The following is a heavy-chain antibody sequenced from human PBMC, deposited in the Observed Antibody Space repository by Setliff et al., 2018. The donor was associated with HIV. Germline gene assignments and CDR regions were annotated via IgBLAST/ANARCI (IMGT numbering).Heavy chain of an antibody. D-gene: IGHD6-13*01. CDR2: IYYSGTT. Sequence: SETLSLTCSVSGVSIVSGGFYFSWIRHHPGKGLEWIGSIYYSGTTYYNPSLKSRVTMSVDTSTSRLSLKVHSVTAADTAMYYCARGSHGTSWTDYWGQGTLVTVSS. CDR1: GVSIVSGGFY. CDR3: ARGSHGTSWTDY. J-gene: IGHJ4*02. V-gene: IGHV4-39*07.